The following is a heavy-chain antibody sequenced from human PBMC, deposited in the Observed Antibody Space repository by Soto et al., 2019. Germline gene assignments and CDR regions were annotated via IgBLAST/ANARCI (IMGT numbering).Heavy chain of an antibody. V-gene: IGHV4-30-4*01. CDR3: ARSTYSYGFNL. CDR1: VGSVSSDDHY. CDR2: IFYSGSA. J-gene: IGHJ5*02. D-gene: IGHD5-18*01. Sequence: SETLSLTCTVSVGSVSSDDHYWNWIRQPPGKGLEWIGYIFYSGSAYYNPSLQSRVTISVDTSNNQFSLKLNSVTAADTAVYYCARSTYSYGFNLWGQGTLVTVSS.